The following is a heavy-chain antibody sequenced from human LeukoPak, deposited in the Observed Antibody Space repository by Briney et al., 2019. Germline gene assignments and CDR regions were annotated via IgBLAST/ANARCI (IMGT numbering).Heavy chain of an antibody. D-gene: IGHD2-2*01. Sequence: SQTLSLTCTVSGGSISSGGYYWSWIHQHPGKGLEWIGYIYYSGSTYYNPSLKSRVTISVDTSKNQFSLKLSSVTAADTAVYYCASLLSGSTSSEYYYYYGMDVWGQGTTVTVSS. CDR1: GGSISSGGYY. J-gene: IGHJ6*02. V-gene: IGHV4-31*03. CDR2: IYYSGST. CDR3: ASLLSGSTSSEYYYYYGMDV.